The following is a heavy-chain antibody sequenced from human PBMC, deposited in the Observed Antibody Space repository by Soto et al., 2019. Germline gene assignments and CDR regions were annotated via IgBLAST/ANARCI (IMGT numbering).Heavy chain of an antibody. CDR3: ARVNCSGGSCYSWFSPARPSDDFDI. Sequence: GASVKVSCKASGGTFSSYTISWVRQAPGQGLEWMGRIIPILGIANYAQKFQGRVTITADKSTSTAYMELSSLRSEDTAVYYCARVNCSGGSCYSWFSPARPSDDFDIWGQGTMVTVSS. V-gene: IGHV1-69*02. D-gene: IGHD2-15*01. CDR2: IIPILGIA. CDR1: GGTFSSYT. J-gene: IGHJ3*02.